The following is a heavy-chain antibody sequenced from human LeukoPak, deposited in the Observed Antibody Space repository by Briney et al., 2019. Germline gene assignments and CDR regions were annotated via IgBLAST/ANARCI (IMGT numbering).Heavy chain of an antibody. CDR2: IYYSGSA. V-gene: IGHV4-39*07. Sequence: SETLSLTCTVSDGSINSANYYWGWIRQPPGKGLEWIGSIYYSGSAYYSSSLKSRVTISVDTSRNQFSLRLSSVTAADTAVYYCARDITMVRGVGAFDIWGQGTMVTVSS. J-gene: IGHJ3*02. D-gene: IGHD3-10*01. CDR3: ARDITMVRGVGAFDI. CDR1: DGSINSANYY.